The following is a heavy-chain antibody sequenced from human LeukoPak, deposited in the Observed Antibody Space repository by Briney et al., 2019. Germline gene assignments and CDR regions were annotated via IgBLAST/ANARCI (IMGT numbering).Heavy chain of an antibody. V-gene: IGHV3-48*02. J-gene: IGHJ2*01. CDR3: ARDAAKFGTYWYFDL. CDR2: IGSGSSTI. Sequence: GGSLRLSCTVSGFTFSSFSMNWVRQAPGKGLEWVSYIGSGSSTIYYADSVKGRFTISRDNAKNSLFLQMNSLRDEDTAVYYCARDAAKFGTYWYFDLWGRGTLVTVAS. CDR1: GFTFSSFS. D-gene: IGHD3-10*01.